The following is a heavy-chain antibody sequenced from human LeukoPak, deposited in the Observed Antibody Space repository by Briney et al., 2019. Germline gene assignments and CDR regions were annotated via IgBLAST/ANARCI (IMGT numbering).Heavy chain of an antibody. CDR2: IKRDGSEK. J-gene: IGHJ4*02. V-gene: IGHV3-7*01. CDR1: GFTFSTYW. CDR3: ARDLGYCSGGACYSVFDY. Sequence: GGSLRLSCSASGFTFSTYWMSWVRQGPEKGLEWVANIKRDGSEKNYVDSVKGRFTISRDNAKNSLYLQMDSLRAEDTAVYYCARDLGYCSGGACYSVFDYWGQGTLVTVSS. D-gene: IGHD2-15*01.